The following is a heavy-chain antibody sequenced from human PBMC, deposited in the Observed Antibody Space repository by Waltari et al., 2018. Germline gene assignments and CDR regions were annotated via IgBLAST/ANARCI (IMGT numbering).Heavy chain of an antibody. CDR3: ARGGYGSGFGYFDS. CDR2: ISGNSGST. Sequence: QVQLQESGPGLVKPSETLSLTCAVSGGSFSSYWWSWIRQPPGKGLEWIGDISGNSGSTSHNPSRKRRVTISKDASKNQFSLKLTSVTAADTAVYYCARGGYGSGFGYFDSWGQGVQVTVSS. D-gene: IGHD2-15*01. V-gene: IGHV4-59*12. CDR1: GGSFSSYW. J-gene: IGHJ4*02.